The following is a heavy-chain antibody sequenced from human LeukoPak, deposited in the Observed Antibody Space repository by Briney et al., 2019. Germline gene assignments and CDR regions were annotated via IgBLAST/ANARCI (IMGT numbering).Heavy chain of an antibody. Sequence: PGGSLRLSCAASAFTFSRYGMHWVRQAPGKGLEWVALIRSDGNNKYYADSVKGRFTISRDNSKNTLSLQMNSLRTEDTAVYYCARLRNGYDFHPHHNWFDPWGQGTLVTVSS. D-gene: IGHD5-12*01. CDR3: ARLRNGYDFHPHHNWFDP. CDR1: AFTFSRYG. V-gene: IGHV3-30*02. J-gene: IGHJ5*02. CDR2: IRSDGNNK.